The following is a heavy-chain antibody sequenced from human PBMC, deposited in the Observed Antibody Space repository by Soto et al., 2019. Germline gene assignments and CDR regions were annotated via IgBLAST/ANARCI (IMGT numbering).Heavy chain of an antibody. V-gene: IGHV3-23*01. J-gene: IGHJ4*02. CDR2: ISGSGGST. CDR3: AKQEYYYDSSGYFPFDY. CDR1: GFTFSSYS. Sequence: GGSLRLSCAASGFTFSSYSMNWVRQAPGKGLEWVSAISGSGGSTYYADSVKGRFTISRDNSKNTLYLQMNSLRAEDTAVYYCAKQEYYYDSSGYFPFDYWGQGTLVTVSS. D-gene: IGHD3-22*01.